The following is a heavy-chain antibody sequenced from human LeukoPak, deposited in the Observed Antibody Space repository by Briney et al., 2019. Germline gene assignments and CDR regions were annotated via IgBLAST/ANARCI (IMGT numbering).Heavy chain of an antibody. CDR1: GYTFTGYY. CDR2: INPNSGGT. J-gene: IGHJ3*02. D-gene: IGHD1-26*01. V-gene: IGHV1-2*02. Sequence: GASVKVSCKASGYTFTGYYMHWVRQAPGQGLEWMGWINPNSGGTNYAQKFQGRVTMTRDTSISTAYMELSRLRSDDTAVYYCAIKGTRGLLRRVDAFDIWGQGTMVTVSS. CDR3: AIKGTRGLLRRVDAFDI.